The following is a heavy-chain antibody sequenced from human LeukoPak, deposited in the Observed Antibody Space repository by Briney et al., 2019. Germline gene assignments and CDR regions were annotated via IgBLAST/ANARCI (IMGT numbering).Heavy chain of an antibody. CDR1: GFTFSSYS. V-gene: IGHV3-21*01. D-gene: IGHD3-10*01. CDR3: ARDPMGHPFYFDY. J-gene: IGHJ4*02. Sequence: GGSLRLSCAASGFTFSSYSMNWVRQAPGKGLEWFSSISSSSSYIYYADSVKGRFTISRDNAKNSLYLQMNSLRAEDTAVYYCARDPMGHPFYFDYWGQGTLVTVSS. CDR2: ISSSSSYI.